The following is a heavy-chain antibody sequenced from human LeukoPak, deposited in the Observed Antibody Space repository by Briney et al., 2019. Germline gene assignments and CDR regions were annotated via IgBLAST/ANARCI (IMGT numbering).Heavy chain of an antibody. D-gene: IGHD6-13*01. J-gene: IGHJ6*02. CDR3: AREGVVPGIAAAGPHYYGMDV. CDR1: GGTFSSYA. V-gene: IGHV1-69*04. CDR2: IIRILGIA. Sequence: ASVKVSCKASGGTFSSYAISWVRQAPRQGLEWMGRIIRILGIANYAQKFQGRVTITADKSTSTAYMELSSLRSEDTAVYYCAREGVVPGIAAAGPHYYGMDVWGQGTTVTVSS.